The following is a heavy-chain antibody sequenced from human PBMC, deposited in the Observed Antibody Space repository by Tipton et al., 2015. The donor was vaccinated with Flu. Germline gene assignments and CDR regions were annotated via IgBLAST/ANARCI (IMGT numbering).Heavy chain of an antibody. CDR3: AKARWGRWGVGV. Sequence: GSLRLSCAASGFTFSSFAMSWVRQAPGKGLEWVSGITASGGATYYADSVKGRFTISRDYSKNTLYLRMDSLRVEDTALYYCAKARWGRWGVGVWGQGTTVTVSS. CDR2: ITASGGAT. D-gene: IGHD3-16*01. V-gene: IGHV3-23*01. J-gene: IGHJ6*02. CDR1: GFTFSSFA.